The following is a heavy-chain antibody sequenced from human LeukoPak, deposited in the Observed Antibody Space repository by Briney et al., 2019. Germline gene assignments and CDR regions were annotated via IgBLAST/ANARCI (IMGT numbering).Heavy chain of an antibody. V-gene: IGHV1-2*02. CDR1: AYASSDYY. D-gene: IGHD5-18*01. Sequence: GGSAKFSCKASAYASSDYYIHWVRQAPGQGREWMGWINHNNGDAMYAQRFQGRVTMTWDTSINTAYMDLSRLTSDDTALYYCARDRSTLGYRQFDYWGQGTLVIVSS. CDR3: ARDRSTLGYRQFDY. J-gene: IGHJ4*02. CDR2: INHNNGDA.